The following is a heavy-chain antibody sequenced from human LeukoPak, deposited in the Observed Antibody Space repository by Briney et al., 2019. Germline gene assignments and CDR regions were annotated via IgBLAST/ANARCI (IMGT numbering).Heavy chain of an antibody. Sequence: HPGGSLRLSCAASGFTFSSYAMSWVRQAPGKGLEWVSTISGTSDSTYYADSVKGRFTISRDDSKNTLYLLMNSLRADNTAVYYCARWYPFFHYWGQGTLVTVSS. V-gene: IGHV3-23*01. CDR3: ARWYPFFHY. CDR2: ISGTSDST. D-gene: IGHD2-15*01. J-gene: IGHJ4*02. CDR1: GFTFSSYA.